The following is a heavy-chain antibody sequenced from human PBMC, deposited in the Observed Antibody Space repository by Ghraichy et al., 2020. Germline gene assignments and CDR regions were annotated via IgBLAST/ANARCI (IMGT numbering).Heavy chain of an antibody. V-gene: IGHV3-21*01. J-gene: IGHJ4*02. CDR3: ARATLVAVVGEDPDY. CDR2: ISSSSSYI. CDR1: GFTFSSYS. Sequence: GGSLRLSCAASGFTFSSYSMNWVRQAPGKGLEWVSSISSSSSYIYYADSVKGRFTISRDNAKNSLYLQMNSLRAEDTAVYYCARATLVAVVGEDPDYWGQGTLVTVSS. D-gene: IGHD4-23*01.